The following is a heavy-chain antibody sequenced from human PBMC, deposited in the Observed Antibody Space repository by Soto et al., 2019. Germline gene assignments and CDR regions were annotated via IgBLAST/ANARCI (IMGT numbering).Heavy chain of an antibody. CDR1: GGSISSGGYY. CDR3: ARVRYSSLGRWFDP. V-gene: IGHV4-31*03. Sequence: SETLSLTCTVSGGSISSGGYYWSWIRQHPGKGLEWIGYIYYSGSTYYNPSLKSRVTISVDTSKNQFSLKLSSVTAADTAVHYCARVRYSSLGRWFDPWGQGTLVTVSS. CDR2: IYYSGST. D-gene: IGHD6-13*01. J-gene: IGHJ5*02.